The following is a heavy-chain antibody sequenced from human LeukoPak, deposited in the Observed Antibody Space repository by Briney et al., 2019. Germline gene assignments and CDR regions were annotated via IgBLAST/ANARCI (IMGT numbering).Heavy chain of an antibody. CDR1: GYTFTCYY. Sequence: ASVKVSCKASGYTFTCYYMHWVRQAPGQGLEWMGRINPNSGGTNYAQKFQGRVTMTRDTSISTAYMELSRLRSDDTAVYYCARLVSGSYTGRGDYWGQGTLVTVSS. CDR2: INPNSGGT. D-gene: IGHD1-26*01. J-gene: IGHJ4*02. V-gene: IGHV1-2*06. CDR3: ARLVSGSYTGRGDY.